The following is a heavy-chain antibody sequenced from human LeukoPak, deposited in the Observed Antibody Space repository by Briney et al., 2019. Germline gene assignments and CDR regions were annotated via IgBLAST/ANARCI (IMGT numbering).Heavy chain of an antibody. CDR3: AKSHNNWFDP. V-gene: IGHV3-23*01. CDR1: GFTFSSYA. CDR2: ISGSGGSK. J-gene: IGHJ5*02. Sequence: GGSLRLSCVASGFTFSSYAMSWVRQAPGKGLEWVSIISGSGGSKYYADPVKGRFTISRDNSKNTQYLQMNSLRAEDTAVYYCAKSHNNWFDPWGQGTLVTVSS.